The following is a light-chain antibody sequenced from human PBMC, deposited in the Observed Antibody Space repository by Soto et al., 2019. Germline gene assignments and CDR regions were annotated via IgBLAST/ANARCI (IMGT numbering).Light chain of an antibody. CDR3: HQYGSSPPYT. CDR1: QNIKDNY. CDR2: GSS. J-gene: IGKJ2*01. Sequence: EVVLPQSPGTLSLSPGERVTLSCRASQNIKDNYLAWYQQRPGQAPRLLIYGSSDRATGIPDRFSGSGSGTDFTLTISRLEPEDFAVYYCHQYGSSPPYTFGQVTKLEI. V-gene: IGKV3-20*01.